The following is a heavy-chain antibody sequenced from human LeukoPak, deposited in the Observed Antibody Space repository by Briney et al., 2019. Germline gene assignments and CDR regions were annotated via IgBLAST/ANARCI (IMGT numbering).Heavy chain of an antibody. J-gene: IGHJ2*01. CDR3: ARFNSGSYDNWYFDL. D-gene: IGHD1-26*01. CDR1: GYTFTSYG. Sequence: ASVKVSCKASGYTFTSYGISWVRQAPGQGLEWMGWINPYNGNTNYAQKLQGRVTMTTDTSTSTAYMELRTLRSDDTAVYYCARFNSGSYDNWYFDLWGRGTLVTVSS. CDR2: INPYNGNT. V-gene: IGHV1-18*01.